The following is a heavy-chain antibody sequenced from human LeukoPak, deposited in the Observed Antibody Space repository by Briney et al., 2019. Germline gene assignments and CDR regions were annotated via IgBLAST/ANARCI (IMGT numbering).Heavy chain of an antibody. CDR2: ISSSSSYI. D-gene: IGHD3-3*01. V-gene: IGHV3-21*01. CDR3: ARYDFWSGYHPDY. CDR1: GFTFSSYS. J-gene: IGHJ4*02. Sequence: PGGSLRLSCAASGFTFSSYSMNWVRQAPGKGLEWVSSISSSSSYIYYADSVKGRFTISRDNAKNSLYLQMNSLRAEDTAVYYCARYDFWSGYHPDYWGQGTLVTVSS.